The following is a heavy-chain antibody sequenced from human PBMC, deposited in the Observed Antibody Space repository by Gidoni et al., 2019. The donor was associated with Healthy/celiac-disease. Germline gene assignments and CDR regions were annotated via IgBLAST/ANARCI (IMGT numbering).Heavy chain of an antibody. CDR3: ARVYSSGLAGEDAFDI. J-gene: IGHJ3*02. CDR1: GFTVSSNY. CDR2: IYSGGST. Sequence: EVQLVESGGGLIQPGGSLRLSCAASGFTVSSNYMSWVRQAPGKGLEWVSVIYSGGSTYYADSVKGRFTISRDNSKNTLYLQMNSLRAEDTAVYYCARVYSSGLAGEDAFDIWGQGTMVTVSS. V-gene: IGHV3-53*01. D-gene: IGHD6-19*01.